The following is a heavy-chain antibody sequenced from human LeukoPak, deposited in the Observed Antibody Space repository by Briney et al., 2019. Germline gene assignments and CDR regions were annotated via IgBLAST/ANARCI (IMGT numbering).Heavy chain of an antibody. CDR3: ARDHNYAFDN. J-gene: IGHJ4*02. V-gene: IGHV3-48*04. Sequence: GGSLRLSCTASGFPFSDYSMNWVRQAPGKGLEWISYIGISSGNTKYEDSVKGRFTISADNARNSLYLQMNSLRVEDTAVYYCARDHNYAFDNWGQGTLVSVSS. CDR1: GFPFSDYS. CDR2: IGISSGNT. D-gene: IGHD1-1*01.